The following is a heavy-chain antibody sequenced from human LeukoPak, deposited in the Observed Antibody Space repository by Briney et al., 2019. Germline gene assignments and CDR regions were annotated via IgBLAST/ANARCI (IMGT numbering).Heavy chain of an antibody. V-gene: IGHV3-33*01. CDR1: RFTFSSYV. Sequence: PGRSLRLSCAASRFTFSSYVMHWVRQDPGKGLEWVALIWYDGDNKYYSDSVKGRFTISRDNSKNTLYLQMNSLRVEDTAVYYCARGGGSSWCLDCWGQGTLVTVSS. CDR3: ARGGGSSWCLDC. D-gene: IGHD6-13*01. CDR2: IWYDGDNK. J-gene: IGHJ4*02.